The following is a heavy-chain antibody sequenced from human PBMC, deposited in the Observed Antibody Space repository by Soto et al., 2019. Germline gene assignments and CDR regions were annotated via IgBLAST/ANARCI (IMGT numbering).Heavy chain of an antibody. V-gene: IGHV3-23*01. J-gene: IGHJ4*01. D-gene: IGHD1-26*01. Sequence: EVQLLESGGGLVQAGGSLRLSCTASGFTFSSYAMGWVRQAPGKGLEWVSSIDSSGGSTYYADSVKGRFTMSRDKSKNPLYLQMTSLSAEDTAVYYCAGGLLGATVTYFDYWGQGTLVTVSS. CDR1: GFTFSSYA. CDR2: IDSSGGST. CDR3: AGGLLGATVTYFDY.